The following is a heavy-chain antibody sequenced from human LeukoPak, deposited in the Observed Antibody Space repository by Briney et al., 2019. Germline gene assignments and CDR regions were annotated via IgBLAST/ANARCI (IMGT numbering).Heavy chain of an antibody. V-gene: IGHV4-61*02. J-gene: IGHJ5*02. CDR2: IYTSGIT. CDR3: ARQFDP. Sequence: TSETLSLTCTVSGGSISSGSYYWSWIRQPAGKGLEWVGRIYTSGITNYNPSLKSRVTISVDTSKNQFSLKLSSVTAADTAVYYCARQFDPWGQGTLVTVSS. CDR1: GGSISSGSYY.